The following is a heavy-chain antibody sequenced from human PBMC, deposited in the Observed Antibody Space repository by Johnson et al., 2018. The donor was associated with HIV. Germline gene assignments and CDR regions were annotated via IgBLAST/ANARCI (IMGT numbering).Heavy chain of an antibody. Sequence: MLLVESGGGVARPGGSLRLSCEASGFTFSRYYMSWVRQAPGKGLEWVSVIYSDGSIYYADSVKGRCTISRDNSKNTLYLQMNSLRAEDTAVYYCARVTPQRGGNDAFDIWGQGTMVTVSS. CDR3: ARVTPQRGGNDAFDI. CDR2: IYSDGSI. V-gene: IGHV3-66*01. D-gene: IGHD3-16*01. CDR1: GFTFSRYY. J-gene: IGHJ3*02.